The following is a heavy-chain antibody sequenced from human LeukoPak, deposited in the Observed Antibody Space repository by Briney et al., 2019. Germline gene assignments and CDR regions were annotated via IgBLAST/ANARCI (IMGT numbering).Heavy chain of an antibody. V-gene: IGHV4-4*02. CDR3: ARTRDSSGWYGLDAFDI. CDR1: GGSISSSNW. J-gene: IGHJ3*02. Sequence: SGTLSLTCAVSGGSISSSNWWSWVRQPPGKGLEWIGEIYHSGSTNYNPSLKSRVTTSVGKSKNQFSLKLSSVTAADTAVYYCARTRDSSGWYGLDAFDIWGQGTMVTVSS. D-gene: IGHD6-19*01. CDR2: IYHSGST.